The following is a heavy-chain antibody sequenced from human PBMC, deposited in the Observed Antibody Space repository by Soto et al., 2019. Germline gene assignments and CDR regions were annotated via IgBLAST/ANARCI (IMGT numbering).Heavy chain of an antibody. CDR2: IVTAGDT. J-gene: IGHJ5*02. CDR1: GFTFSRYD. D-gene: IGHD4-17*01. Sequence: GGSRRLSCSSSGFTFSRYDMHWVRQATRKGLEGVSAIVTAGDTYYPGSVKGRFTTSSENAKNSLYLQMNSLSAGDTAVYYCARVGAYGDYRWGQGTLVTVSS. V-gene: IGHV3-13*01. CDR3: ARVGAYGDYR.